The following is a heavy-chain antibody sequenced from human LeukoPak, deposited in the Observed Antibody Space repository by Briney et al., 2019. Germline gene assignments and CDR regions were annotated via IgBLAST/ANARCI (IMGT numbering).Heavy chain of an antibody. J-gene: IGHJ4*02. D-gene: IGHD5-24*01. CDR1: GFTFSNYG. V-gene: IGHV3-23*01. CDR3: AKDRGGYKPERLDS. Sequence: QPGGSLRLPCAASGFTFSNYGMSWVRQTPGKGLEWVSGISGKDVSTHYAGSVKGRFTISRDNSKSTLYLQMNSLRAEDTAVYYCAKDRGGYKPERLDSWGQGTLVTVSS. CDR2: ISGKDVST.